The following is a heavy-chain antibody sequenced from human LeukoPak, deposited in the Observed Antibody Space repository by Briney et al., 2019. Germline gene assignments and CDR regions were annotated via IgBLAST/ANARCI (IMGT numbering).Heavy chain of an antibody. CDR1: GGSISSSSYY. D-gene: IGHD3-16*01. CDR3: ARFTHYHTDAYYLDY. CDR2: IFHTGKT. V-gene: IGHV4-61*05. J-gene: IGHJ4*02. Sequence: KASETLSLTCTVSGGSISSSSYYWGWIRQPPGKGLEWIGHIFHTGKTTYNTSLQSRVTISVDTSNNQFSLNLRFVTAADTALYYCARFTHYHTDAYYLDYWGQGALVTVSS.